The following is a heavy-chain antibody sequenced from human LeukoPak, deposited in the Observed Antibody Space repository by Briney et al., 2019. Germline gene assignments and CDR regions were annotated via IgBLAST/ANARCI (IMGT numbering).Heavy chain of an antibody. CDR1: GFTLSNFW. Sequence: GGSLRLSCAASGFTLSNFWMRWVRQAPGKGLEWVANIKQDGSDKYYVDSVKGRFTISRDNTKNSLFLQMNNLRAEDTAVYYCARDFYTSSWYWFDPWGQGTLVTVSS. D-gene: IGHD6-13*01. CDR3: ARDFYTSSWYWFDP. V-gene: IGHV3-7*01. CDR2: IKQDGSDK. J-gene: IGHJ5*02.